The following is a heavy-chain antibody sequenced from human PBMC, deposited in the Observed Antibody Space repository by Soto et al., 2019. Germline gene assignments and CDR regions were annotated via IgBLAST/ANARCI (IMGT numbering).Heavy chain of an antibody. J-gene: IGHJ6*02. V-gene: IGHV1-69*06. D-gene: IGHD5-18*01. CDR3: ARDFFGYSYGWDYYYYYGMDV. Sequence: GASVKVSCKASGGTFSSYAISWVRQAPGQGLEWMGGIIPIFGTAKYAQKFQGRVTITADKSTSTAYMELSSLRSEDTAVYYCARDFFGYSYGWDYYYYYGMDVWGQGTTVTVSS. CDR1: GGTFSSYA. CDR2: IIPIFGTA.